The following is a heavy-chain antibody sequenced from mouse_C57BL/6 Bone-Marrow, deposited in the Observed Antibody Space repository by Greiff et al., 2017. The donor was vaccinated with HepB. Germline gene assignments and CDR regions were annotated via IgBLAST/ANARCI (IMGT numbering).Heavy chain of an antibody. CDR2: ISSGGSYT. D-gene: IGHD2-5*01. V-gene: IGHV5-6*02. CDR3: ARQAYSVTTGSY. J-gene: IGHJ3*01. Sequence: DVKLVESGGDLVKPGGSLKLSCAASGFTFSSYGMSWVRQTPDKRLEWVATISSGGSYTYYPDSVKGRFTISRDNAKNTLYLQMSSLKSEDTAMYYCARQAYSVTTGSYWGQGTLVTVSA. CDR1: GFTFSSYG.